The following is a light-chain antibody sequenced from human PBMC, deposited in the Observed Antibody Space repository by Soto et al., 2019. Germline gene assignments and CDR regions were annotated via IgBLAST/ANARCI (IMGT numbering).Light chain of an antibody. CDR3: QQYNTYSSLT. CDR2: DAS. V-gene: IGKV1-5*01. Sequence: DIQMTQSPSTLSASVGDRVTITCRASQSISSWLAWYQQKLGRAPRLLIYDASSLESGVPSRFSGSGYGTEFTPTISSLQPDDFATYYCQQYNTYSSLTFGGGTKVEIK. CDR1: QSISSW. J-gene: IGKJ4*01.